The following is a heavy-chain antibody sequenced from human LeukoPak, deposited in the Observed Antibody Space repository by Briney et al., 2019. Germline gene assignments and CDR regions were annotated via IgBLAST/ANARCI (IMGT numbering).Heavy chain of an antibody. Sequence: ASVKVSCRASDYTFTNYGISWVRQAAGQGLEWMGWIHYYNCNKIYAQKFQSRVTMTTDTSTSTAYMELRSLRSDDTAVYYCARDQRITQIVVVTDTFDIWGQGTMVTVSS. CDR3: ARDQRITQIVVVTDTFDI. CDR2: IHYYNCNK. J-gene: IGHJ3*02. D-gene: IGHD3-22*01. V-gene: IGHV1-18*01. CDR1: DYTFTNYG.